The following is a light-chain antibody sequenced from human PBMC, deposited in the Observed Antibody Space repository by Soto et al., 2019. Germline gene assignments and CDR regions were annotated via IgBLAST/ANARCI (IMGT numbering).Light chain of an antibody. J-gene: IGKJ1*01. Sequence: DSVMTQFPLSLSVIPGEPASISCRSSQSLLHSDGYNYLDWYVQKPGQSPQLLIYLGSNRASGVPDRFSGSGSGTDFTLKISRVEAEDVGVYYCMQALQIRVEFGQGTKVEIK. CDR1: QSLLHSDGYNY. CDR3: MQALQIRVE. V-gene: IGKV2-28*01. CDR2: LGS.